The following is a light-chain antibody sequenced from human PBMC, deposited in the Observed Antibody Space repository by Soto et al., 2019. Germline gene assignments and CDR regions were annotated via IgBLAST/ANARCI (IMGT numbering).Light chain of an antibody. CDR1: QSISSY. CDR3: QLT. Sequence: DIQMTKSPSSLSAYVGDRVTITCRASQSISSYLNWYQQKPWKAPKLLIYAASSLQSGVPSRFSGSGSGTDFTLTIISLQPEDFTTYCCQLT. V-gene: IGKV1-39*01. J-gene: IGKJ4*01. CDR2: AAS.